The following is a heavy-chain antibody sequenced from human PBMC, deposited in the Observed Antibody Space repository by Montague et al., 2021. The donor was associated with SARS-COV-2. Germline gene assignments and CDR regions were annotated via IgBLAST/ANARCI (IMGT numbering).Heavy chain of an antibody. CDR2: VYYSGST. CDR1: GGSISTSNYY. D-gene: IGHD6-13*01. J-gene: IGHJ4*02. CDR3: AGQSASSPFDH. Sequence: SETLSLTCSVSGGSISTSNYYWGWIRQPPGKGLEWIGSVYYSGSTYYNPPLKSRVTVSVDTFKNQFSLKISSVTAADTAVYFCAGQSASSPFDHWGQGTLVTVSS. V-gene: IGHV4-39*01.